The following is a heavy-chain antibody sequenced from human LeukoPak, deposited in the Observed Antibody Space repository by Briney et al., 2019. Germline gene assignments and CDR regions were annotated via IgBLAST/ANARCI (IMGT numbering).Heavy chain of an antibody. J-gene: IGHJ4*02. CDR2: IKSRRDGGAR. V-gene: IGHV3-15*01. Sequence: GGSLRLSCATSGFGFREKWMSWVRQAPGKGLEWLGRIKSRRDGGARDNAPHVRGRFTISRDDSENTLYLVITGLKTEDTGVYYCTTDPRDWGQGTAVIVYS. CDR3: TTDPRD. CDR1: GFGFREKW.